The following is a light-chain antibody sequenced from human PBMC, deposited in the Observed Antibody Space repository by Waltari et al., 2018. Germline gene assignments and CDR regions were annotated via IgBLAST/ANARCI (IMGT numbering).Light chain of an antibody. CDR2: KDN. Sequence: SYELTQPPSVSVSPGQAASITCSGDGLGNKYTVWYQQKAGQSPLVVIYKDNKRPSGIPERFSGSNAGSAATLTISGTQAMDEATYYCQAWDNSVVFGGGTKLTVL. CDR1: GLGNKY. CDR3: QAWDNSVV. V-gene: IGLV3-1*01. J-gene: IGLJ2*01.